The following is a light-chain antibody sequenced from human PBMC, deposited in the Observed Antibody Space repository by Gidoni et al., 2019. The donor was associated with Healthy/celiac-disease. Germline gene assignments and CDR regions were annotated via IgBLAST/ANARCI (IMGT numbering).Light chain of an antibody. CDR1: QSISSW. CDR3: QQYNSYSAT. CDR2: DAS. J-gene: IGKJ2*01. Sequence: DIKMTQSPSTLSASVGERATLTCRASQSISSWLAWYQQKPGKAPKLLIYDASSLESGVPSRFSGSGSGTEFTLTISSLQPDDFAAYYCQQYNSYSATFGQGTKLEIK. V-gene: IGKV1-5*01.